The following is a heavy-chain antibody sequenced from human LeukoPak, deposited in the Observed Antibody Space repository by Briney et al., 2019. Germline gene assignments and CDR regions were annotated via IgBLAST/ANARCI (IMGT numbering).Heavy chain of an antibody. CDR3: AKGGSSSGYYSPLHY. V-gene: IGHV3-48*03. J-gene: IGHJ4*02. CDR2: ISSSGSTI. D-gene: IGHD3-22*01. Sequence: GGSLRLSCAASGFTFSSYEMNWVRQAPGKGLEWVSYISSSGSTIYYADSVKGRFTISRDNAKNSLYLQMNSLRAEDTAVYYCAKGGSSSGYYSPLHYWGQRTLVTVSS. CDR1: GFTFSSYE.